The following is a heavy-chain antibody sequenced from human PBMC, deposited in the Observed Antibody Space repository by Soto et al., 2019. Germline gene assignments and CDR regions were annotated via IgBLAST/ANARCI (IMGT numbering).Heavy chain of an antibody. D-gene: IGHD3-10*01. J-gene: IGHJ6*02. CDR1: GFIFSDYY. CDR3: AKTWPKDTPLVGYDYAMDV. Sequence: QVQLVESGGGLVKPGGSLRLSCAASGFIFSDYYMTWIRQAPGQGLEWISYISRRRDYIKYADSVRGRFTISRDNAKDSLQLQMNTPRGEDTAVYYCAKTWPKDTPLVGYDYAMDVWGQGTTVTVSS. V-gene: IGHV3-11*06. CDR2: ISRRRDYI.